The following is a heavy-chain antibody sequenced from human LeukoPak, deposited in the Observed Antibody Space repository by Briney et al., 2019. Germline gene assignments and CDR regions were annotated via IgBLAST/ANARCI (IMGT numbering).Heavy chain of an antibody. Sequence: GGSLRLSCAASGFTFSSYAMSWVRQAPGKGLEWVSAISGSGGSTYYAPSVKGRFTISRDNSKNTLYLQMNSLRAEATAVYYCARDIVVVNYWGQGTLVTVSS. CDR3: ARDIVVVNY. V-gene: IGHV3-23*01. J-gene: IGHJ4*02. CDR2: ISGSGGST. D-gene: IGHD2-2*01. CDR1: GFTFSSYA.